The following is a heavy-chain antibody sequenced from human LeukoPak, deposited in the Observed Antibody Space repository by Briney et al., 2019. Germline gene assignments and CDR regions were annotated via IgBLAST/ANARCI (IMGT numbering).Heavy chain of an antibody. Sequence: SETLSLTCAVYVGSLSYYYWRCIRQPPGKGLEWIGEINHSGSTNYNPSLKSRVTISVDTSKNQFSLKLRPVTAADTAVYYCEGGGRDGYNTWGQGTLVTVSS. CDR3: EGGGRDGYNT. D-gene: IGHD5-24*01. CDR1: VGSLSYYY. CDR2: INHSGST. V-gene: IGHV4-34*01. J-gene: IGHJ5*02.